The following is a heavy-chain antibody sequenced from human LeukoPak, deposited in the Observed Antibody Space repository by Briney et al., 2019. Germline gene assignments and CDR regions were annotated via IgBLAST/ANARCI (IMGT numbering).Heavy chain of an antibody. D-gene: IGHD5-18*01. Sequence: ASVTVSLKSSVYTFTNYGISWVRQAPGQGLEGIGLISAYNGNTNYAQKLQGRVTMTTDTSTSTAYMQLRSLRSDCTAVYYCARDGGYSYGLDYWGQGTLVTVSS. J-gene: IGHJ4*02. CDR1: VYTFTNYG. CDR3: ARDGGYSYGLDY. V-gene: IGHV1-18*01. CDR2: ISAYNGNT.